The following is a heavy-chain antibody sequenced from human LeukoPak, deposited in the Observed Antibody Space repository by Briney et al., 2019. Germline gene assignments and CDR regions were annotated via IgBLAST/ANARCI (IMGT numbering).Heavy chain of an antibody. J-gene: IGHJ6*02. D-gene: IGHD3-10*01. CDR3: ARVGWSYYGSGSYYNELAGGPYYYYGMDV. CDR1: GFTFSSYA. V-gene: IGHV3-30-3*01. CDR2: ISYDGSNK. Sequence: GGSLRLSCAASGFTFSSYAMHWVRQAPGKGLEWVAVISYDGSNKYYADSVKGRFTISRDNSKNTLYLQMNSLRAEDTAVYYCARVGWSYYGSGSYYNELAGGPYYYYGMDVWGQGTTVTVSS.